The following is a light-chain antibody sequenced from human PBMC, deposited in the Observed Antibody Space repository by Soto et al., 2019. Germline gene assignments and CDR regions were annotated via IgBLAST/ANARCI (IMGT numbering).Light chain of an antibody. Sequence: EIVLTQSPGTLSLSPGERATLSCRASQSVSSSYLAWYQQKPGQAPRLLISGASSRATGFPDRFSGSGSGTDFTLTISRLEPEDFAVYDCQQYGSSPLTFGGGKKVEI. CDR3: QQYGSSPLT. CDR2: GAS. CDR1: QSVSSSY. V-gene: IGKV3-20*01. J-gene: IGKJ4*01.